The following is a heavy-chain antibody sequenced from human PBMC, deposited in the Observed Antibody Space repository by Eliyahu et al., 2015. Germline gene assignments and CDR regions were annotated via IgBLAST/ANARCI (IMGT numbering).Heavy chain of an antibody. CDR1: GYTLTNYG. D-gene: IGHD1-26*01. Sequence: QVQLVQSGAEVKKPGASVXVSCKASGYTLTNYGITWVRQAPGQGLEWMGWISGYSGDTNYAQRFQGRVTMTTDTSTSTAYMELRSLRSDDTAVYFCAREGGDYWGQGTLVTVSS. J-gene: IGHJ4*02. CDR2: ISGYSGDT. V-gene: IGHV1-18*01. CDR3: AREGGDY.